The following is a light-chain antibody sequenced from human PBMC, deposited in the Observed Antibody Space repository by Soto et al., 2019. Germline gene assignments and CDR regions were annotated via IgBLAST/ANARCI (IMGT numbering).Light chain of an antibody. V-gene: IGKV1-5*01. Sequence: DIQMTQSPSTLSASVGDRVTITCRASQSISNCLAWYQQKPGKAPKLLIYDASTLDSGVPSRFSGGGSGTESTLTSSSLQSDDFATYYCQQNDSYSTFGQGTKVEIK. J-gene: IGKJ1*01. CDR2: DAS. CDR1: QSISNC. CDR3: QQNDSYST.